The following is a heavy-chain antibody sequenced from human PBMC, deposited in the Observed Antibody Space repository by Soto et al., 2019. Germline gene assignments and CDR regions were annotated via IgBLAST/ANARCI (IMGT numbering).Heavy chain of an antibody. CDR2: IIPSFGTA. D-gene: IGHD4-4*01. V-gene: IGHV1-69*06. J-gene: IGHJ4*02. CDR1: GVTFSSYA. Sequence: ASVKVSCKASGVTFSSYAISWVRQAPGQGLEWMGGIIPSFGTANYAQKFQGRVTITADKSTSTAYMELSSLRSEDTAVYYCARAETDYSNYRLDYWGQGTLVTVSS. CDR3: ARAETDYSNYRLDY.